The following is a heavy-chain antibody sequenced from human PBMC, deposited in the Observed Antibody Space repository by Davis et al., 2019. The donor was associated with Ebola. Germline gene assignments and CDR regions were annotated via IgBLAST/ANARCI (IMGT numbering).Heavy chain of an antibody. J-gene: IGHJ6*02. CDR2: TYYSSSKWYN. CDR3: VRGWGRTGLGV. Sequence: HSQTPSLTCAISGDSVSSGGWNWIRQSPSRGLEWLGRTYYSSSKWYNDYAVSVKSRITINPDTSKNQFSLQLNSVTPEDTAVYYCVRGWGRTGLGVWGQGTTVTVSS. D-gene: IGHD1-26*01. V-gene: IGHV6-1*01. CDR1: GDSVSSGG.